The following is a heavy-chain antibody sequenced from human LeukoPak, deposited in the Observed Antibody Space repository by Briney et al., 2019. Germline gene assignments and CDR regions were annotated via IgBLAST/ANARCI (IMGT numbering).Heavy chain of an antibody. CDR1: GFTVSSNY. V-gene: IGHV3-53*01. CDR2: ICSGGST. J-gene: IGHJ6*03. D-gene: IGHD6-6*01. Sequence: GGSLRLSCAASGFTVSSNYMSWVRQAPGKGLEWVSVICSGGSTYYADSVKGRFTISRDNSKNTLYLQMNSLRAEDTAVYYCARATAARQHYYYYYYMDVWGKGTTVTVSS. CDR3: ARATAARQHYYYYYYMDV.